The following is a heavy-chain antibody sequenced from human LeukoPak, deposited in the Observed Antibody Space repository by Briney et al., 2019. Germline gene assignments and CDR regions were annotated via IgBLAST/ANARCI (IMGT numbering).Heavy chain of an antibody. J-gene: IGHJ3*01. D-gene: IGHD5-18*01. V-gene: IGHV3-23*01. Sequence: GGSLRLSCAASGFTFISSAMSWVRQAPGRGLEWVSSINGNGGSTYYADSVKGRFTISRDNSKNTPYLQMNSLRAEDTAVYYCASIQLWLATAFDVWGQGTLVTVSS. CDR3: ASIQLWLATAFDV. CDR2: INGNGGST. CDR1: GFTFISSA.